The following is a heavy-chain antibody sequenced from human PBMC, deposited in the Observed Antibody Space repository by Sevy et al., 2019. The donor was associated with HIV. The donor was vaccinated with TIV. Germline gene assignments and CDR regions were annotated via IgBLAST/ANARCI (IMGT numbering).Heavy chain of an antibody. Sequence: GWSLRLSCAASGFTFSSYGMHWVRQAPGKGLEWVAVIWYDGSNKYYADSVKGRFTISRDNSKNTLYLQMNSLRAEDTAVYYCASARTTGTTSAAFDIWGQGTMVTVSS. V-gene: IGHV3-33*08. CDR3: ASARTTGTTSAAFDI. CDR1: GFTFSSYG. D-gene: IGHD1-1*01. CDR2: IWYDGSNK. J-gene: IGHJ3*02.